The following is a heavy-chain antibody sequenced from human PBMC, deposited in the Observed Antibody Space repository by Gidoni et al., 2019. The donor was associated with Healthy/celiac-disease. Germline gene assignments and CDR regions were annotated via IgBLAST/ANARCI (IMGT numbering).Heavy chain of an antibody. V-gene: IGHV3-23*01. J-gene: IGHJ6*02. Sequence: EVQLLKSGGGLVQPGGSLRLTCSASGFPFSSDAMSWVHQAPGKGLEWVSAISGSGGSKYYADSVKGRFTISRDNSKNTLYLQMNSLRAEDTAVYYCAKDGSYGRYYYGMDVWGQGTTVTVSS. CDR3: AKDGSYGRYYYGMDV. D-gene: IGHD1-26*01. CDR2: ISGSGGSK. CDR1: GFPFSSDA.